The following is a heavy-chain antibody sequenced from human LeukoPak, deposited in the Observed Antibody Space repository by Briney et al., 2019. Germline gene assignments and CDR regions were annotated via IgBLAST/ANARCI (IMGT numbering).Heavy chain of an antibody. CDR3: ARVGGITMIVVVIGDAFDI. V-gene: IGHV4-59*12. CDR2: VHYSGST. D-gene: IGHD3-22*01. CDR1: GGSISNYY. Sequence: SETLSLTCTVSGGSISNYYWSWIRQPPGKGLEWIGYVHYSGSTNYNPALKSRVTISVDTSKNQFSLKLSSVTAADTAVYYCARVGGITMIVVVIGDAFDIWGQGTMVTVSS. J-gene: IGHJ3*02.